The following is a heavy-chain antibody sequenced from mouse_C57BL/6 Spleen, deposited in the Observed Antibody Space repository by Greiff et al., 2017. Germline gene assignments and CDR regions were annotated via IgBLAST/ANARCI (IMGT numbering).Heavy chain of an antibody. V-gene: IGHV5-4*01. CDR2: ISDGGSYT. J-gene: IGHJ1*03. D-gene: IGHD2-13*01. Sequence: EVQRVESGGGLVKPGGSLKLSCAASGFTFSSYAMSWVRQTPEKRLEWVATISDGGSYTYYPDNVKGRFTISRENAKNNLYLQRIQLKSEDTAMYDCAREGYSDYDCYSDVWGTGTTVTVSS. CDR1: GFTFSSYA. CDR3: AREGYSDYDCYSDV.